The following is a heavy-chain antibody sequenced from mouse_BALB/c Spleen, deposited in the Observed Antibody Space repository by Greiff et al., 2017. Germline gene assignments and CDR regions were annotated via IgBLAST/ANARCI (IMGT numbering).Heavy chain of an antibody. J-gene: IGHJ2*01. CDR1: GFSLTSYG. D-gene: IGHD1-3*01. Sequence: QVQLKQSGPGLVAPSQSLSITCTVSGFSLTSYGVHWVRQPPGKGLEWLGVIWAGGSTNYNSALMSRLSISKDNSKSQVFLKMNSLQTDDTAMYYCARGLNFDYWGQGTTLTVSS. CDR2: IWAGGST. V-gene: IGHV2-9*02. CDR3: ARGLNFDY.